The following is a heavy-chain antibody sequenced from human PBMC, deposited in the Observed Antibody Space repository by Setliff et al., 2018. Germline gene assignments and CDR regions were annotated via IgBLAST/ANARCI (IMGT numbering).Heavy chain of an antibody. CDR2: IYYSGST. CDR3: ARVTNWGLDLRFDP. CDR1: GDSISSHY. J-gene: IGHJ5*02. Sequence: SETLSLTCTVSGDSISSHYWSWIRQPPGKGLEWIGYIYYSGSTNYNPSLKSRVTMSVATFENHFSLKLNSLTAGDTAVYYCARVTNWGLDLRFDPWGQGILVTVSS. V-gene: IGHV4-59*11. D-gene: IGHD7-27*01.